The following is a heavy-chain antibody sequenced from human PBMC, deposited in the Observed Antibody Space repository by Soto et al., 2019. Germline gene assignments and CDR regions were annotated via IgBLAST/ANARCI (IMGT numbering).Heavy chain of an antibody. J-gene: IGHJ4*02. CDR3: ARTGHHFDY. CDR1: GDSISISSYY. Sequence: SETLSLTCAVSGDSISISSYYWGWIRQPPGKGLEWIGNIYYSGSTYYNPSLKSRVTFSVDTSKKQFSLKLTSMTAADTAVYYCARTGHHFDYWGQGISVTVSS. CDR2: IYYSGST. V-gene: IGHV4-39*01.